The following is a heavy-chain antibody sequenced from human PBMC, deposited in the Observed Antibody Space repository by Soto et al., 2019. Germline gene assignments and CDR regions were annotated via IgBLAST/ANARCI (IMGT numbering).Heavy chain of an antibody. V-gene: IGHV4-30-4*01. CDR2: IYYSGST. CDR3: ARDEDSSSGPYYYGMDV. J-gene: IGHJ6*02. Sequence: SETLSLTCTVSGGSISSGDYYWSWIRQPPGKGLEWIGYIYYSGSTYYNPSLKSRVTISVDTSKNQFSLKLSSVTAADTAVYYCARDEDSSSGPYYYGMDVWGQGTTVTV. D-gene: IGHD6-6*01. CDR1: GGSISSGDYY.